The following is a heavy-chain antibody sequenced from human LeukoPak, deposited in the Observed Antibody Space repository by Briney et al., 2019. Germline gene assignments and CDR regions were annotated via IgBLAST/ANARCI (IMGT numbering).Heavy chain of an antibody. CDR2: ISSSGSTI. V-gene: IGHV3-48*01. J-gene: IGHJ4*02. CDR1: GFTFSSYS. CDR3: ARPLVGATTPFDY. Sequence: GGSLRLSCAASGFTFSSYSMNWVRQAPGKGLEWVSYISSSGSTIYYADSVKGRFTISRDNAKNSLYLQMNSLRAEDTAVYYCARPLVGATTPFDYWGQGTLVTVSS. D-gene: IGHD1-26*01.